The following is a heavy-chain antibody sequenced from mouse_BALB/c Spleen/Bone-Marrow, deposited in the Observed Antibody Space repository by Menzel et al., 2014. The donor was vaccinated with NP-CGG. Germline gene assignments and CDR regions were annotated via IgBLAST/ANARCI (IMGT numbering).Heavy chain of an antibody. J-gene: IGHJ1*01. V-gene: IGHV5-6-3*01. CDR2: INNNGGST. CDR3: ARVYGWYFDV. D-gene: IGHD1-1*01. Sequence: EVQLVESGGGLVQPGGSLTLSCVASGFTFSSYGMSWVRQTPDKRLELVATINNNGGSTYYPDRVKGQFTISRDNAKNTLYLQMSSLKSEDTAMYYCARVYGWYFDVWGAGTTVTVSS. CDR1: GFTFSSYG.